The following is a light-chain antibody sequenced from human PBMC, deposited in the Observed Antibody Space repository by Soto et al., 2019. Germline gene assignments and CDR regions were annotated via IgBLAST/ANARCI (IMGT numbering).Light chain of an antibody. CDR1: TMVVGGYNY. J-gene: IGLJ1*01. Sequence: PPASAAWSSGPSISNFWPVNTMVVGGYNYVSWYQQHPGKAPKLMICDVSDRPSGISNRFSGSKSGNTASLTISGLQAEDEADYYCSSYTTSSTYVFGTGTKVTVL. CDR2: DVS. V-gene: IGLV2-14*01. CDR3: SSYTTSSTYV.